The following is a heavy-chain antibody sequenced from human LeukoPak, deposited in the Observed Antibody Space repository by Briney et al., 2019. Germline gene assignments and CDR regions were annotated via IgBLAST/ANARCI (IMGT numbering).Heavy chain of an antibody. Sequence: GGSLRLSCAASGFTVSNNYMSWVRQAPGKGLEWVSVIYSGGTTYYADSVKGRFTISRDNSKNTLYLQMNSLRAEDTAVYYCAKDGSSSGWSRFDYWGQGTLVTVSS. V-gene: IGHV3-66*02. D-gene: IGHD6-19*01. CDR1: GFTVSNNY. CDR3: AKDGSSSGWSRFDY. J-gene: IGHJ4*02. CDR2: IYSGGTT.